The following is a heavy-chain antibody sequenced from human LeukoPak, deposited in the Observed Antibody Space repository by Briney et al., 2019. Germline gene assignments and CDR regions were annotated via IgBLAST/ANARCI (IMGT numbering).Heavy chain of an antibody. CDR2: ISKGADDT. D-gene: IGHD3-3*01. CDR3: VKDELGVAIFNH. Sequence: GGSLRLSCGASGFIFTHYAMTWVHQAPGKGLEWVSSISKGADDTYYADPVKGRFAISRDNSKNMLFLQMDSLRAEDTAVYYCVKDELGVAIFNHWGQGTLVTVSS. J-gene: IGHJ4*02. CDR1: GFIFTHYA. V-gene: IGHV3-23*01.